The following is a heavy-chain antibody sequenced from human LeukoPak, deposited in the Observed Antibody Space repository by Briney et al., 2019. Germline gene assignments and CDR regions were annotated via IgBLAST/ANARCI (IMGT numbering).Heavy chain of an antibody. V-gene: IGHV4-59*01. D-gene: IGHD3-10*01. CDR1: GGSISSYY. CDR3: ARNYGSGGAFDI. Sequence: PSETLFLTCTVSGGSISSYYWSWIRQPPGKGLEWIGYIYYSGSTNYNPSLKSRVTISVDTSKNQFSLKLSSVTAADTAVYYCARNYGSGGAFDIWGQGTMVTVSS. J-gene: IGHJ3*02. CDR2: IYYSGST.